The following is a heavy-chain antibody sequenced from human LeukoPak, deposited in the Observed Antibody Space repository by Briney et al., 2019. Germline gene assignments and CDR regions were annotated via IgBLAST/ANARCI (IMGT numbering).Heavy chain of an antibody. CDR3: AKVYCSGGTCYLYYFDY. D-gene: IGHD2-15*01. J-gene: IGHJ4*02. CDR2: ISYDGSNK. Sequence: QPGRSLRLSCAASGFTFSSYAMHWVRQAPGKGLEWVAVISYDGSNKYYADSVKGRFTISRDNSKNTLYLQMNSLRAEDTAVYYCAKVYCSGGTCYLYYFDYWGRGTLVTVSS. V-gene: IGHV3-30-3*01. CDR1: GFTFSSYA.